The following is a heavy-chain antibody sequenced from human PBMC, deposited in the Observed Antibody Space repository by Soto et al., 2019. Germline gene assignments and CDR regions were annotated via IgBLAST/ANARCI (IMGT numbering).Heavy chain of an antibody. D-gene: IGHD2-8*01. J-gene: IGHJ4*02. CDR2: ITGSGAST. Sequence: GGSLRLSCAASGFTFSSYAMYWVRQAPGKGLEWVSAITGSGASTYYADSVKGRFTISRDNSKDTVYMQMNSLRAEDTAVYYCAKGNGVFDYWGQGVLVT. V-gene: IGHV3-23*01. CDR1: GFTFSSYA. CDR3: AKGNGVFDY.